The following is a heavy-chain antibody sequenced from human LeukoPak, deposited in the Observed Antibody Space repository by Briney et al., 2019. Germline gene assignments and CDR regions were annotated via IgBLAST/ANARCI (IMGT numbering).Heavy chain of an antibody. J-gene: IGHJ4*02. D-gene: IGHD6-13*01. Sequence: PSETLSLTCTVPGGSMSRYYWSWIRQPAGKGLEYIGRIYTSGDTNSNPSIKNRVTMSVDTSNNQFSLKLRSLTAADTAVYYCARSISWYSYFDYWGQGPLVTVSS. CDR2: IYTSGDT. CDR3: ARSISWYSYFDY. V-gene: IGHV4-4*07. CDR1: GGSMSRYY.